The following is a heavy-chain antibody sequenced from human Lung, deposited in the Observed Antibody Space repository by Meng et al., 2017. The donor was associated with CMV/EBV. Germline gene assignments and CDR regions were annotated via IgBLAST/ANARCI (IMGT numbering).Heavy chain of an antibody. CDR2: IPHRGSS. D-gene: IGHD3-10*01. CDR3: LRRSGGSV. V-gene: IGHV4-4*02. Sequence: RESTPAPVNPAETPPLTCAVSGDSSTNHNWWAWVRQPPGKGLEWIGEIPHRGSSAYNPSLKSRVSMSIDKSKNQFSLKLTSVTAADTAVYHCLRRSGGSVWGQGTLVTVSS. J-gene: IGHJ1*01. CDR1: GDSSTNHNW.